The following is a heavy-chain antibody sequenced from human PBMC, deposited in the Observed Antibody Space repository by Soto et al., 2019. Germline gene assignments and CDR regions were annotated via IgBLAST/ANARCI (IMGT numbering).Heavy chain of an antibody. CDR1: GYSFTSYW. CDR3: ARQDYSSSSGGWWFDP. CDR2: IYPGDSDT. V-gene: IGHV5-51*01. Sequence: GESLKISCKGSGYSFTSYWIGWVRQMPGKGLEWMGIIYPGDSDTRYSPSFQGQVTISADKSISTAYLQWGSLKASDTAMYYCARQDYSSSSGGWWFDPWGQGTLVTVSS. D-gene: IGHD6-6*01. J-gene: IGHJ5*02.